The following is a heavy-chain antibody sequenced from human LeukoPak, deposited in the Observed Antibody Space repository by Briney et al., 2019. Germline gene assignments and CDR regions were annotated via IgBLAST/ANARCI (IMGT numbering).Heavy chain of an antibody. D-gene: IGHD3-16*02. CDR2: IIPIFGTA. Sequence: ASVKVSCKASGYTFTGYYMHWVRQAPGQGLEWMGRIIPIFGTANYAQKFQGRVTITTDESTSTAYMELSSLRSEDTAVYYCATYIWGSYRYTRFDYWGQGTLVTVSS. CDR3: ATYIWGSYRYTRFDY. J-gene: IGHJ4*02. V-gene: IGHV1-69*05. CDR1: GYTFTGYY.